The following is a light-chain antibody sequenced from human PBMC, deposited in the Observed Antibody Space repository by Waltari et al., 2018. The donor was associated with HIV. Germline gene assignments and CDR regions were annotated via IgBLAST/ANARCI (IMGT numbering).Light chain of an antibody. Sequence: SVLTQPPSASGTPGQRVTISCSGHSSNIGSISVCWYQQLPGTAPPLLIYTNDQRPSCVPDRFSCSYSGASASLVISGLRSEDEAEYYCGTWDDDQSTWLFGGGTKLTVL. V-gene: IGLV1-47*01. J-gene: IGLJ3*02. CDR3: GTWDDDQSTWL. CDR2: TND. CDR1: SSNIGSIS.